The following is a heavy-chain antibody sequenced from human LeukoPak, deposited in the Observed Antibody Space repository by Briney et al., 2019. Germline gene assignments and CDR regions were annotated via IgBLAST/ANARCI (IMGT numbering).Heavy chain of an antibody. V-gene: IGHV3-7*01. Sequence: GGSLRLSCAASGFSFSSYYMTWVRQAPGKRLEWVAHIKQDGSEKYYVDSVKGRFTISRDNSKNSLYLQMNSLTTEDTAVYYCARRNDYGDPFDHWGQGTLITVSS. CDR3: ARRNDYGDPFDH. CDR2: IKQDGSEK. J-gene: IGHJ4*02. CDR1: GFSFSSYY. D-gene: IGHD4-17*01.